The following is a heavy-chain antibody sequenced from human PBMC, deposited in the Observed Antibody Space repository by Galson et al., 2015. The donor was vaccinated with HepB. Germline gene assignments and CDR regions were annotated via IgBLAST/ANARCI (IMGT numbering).Heavy chain of an antibody. CDR3: ARAGCSSTSCVDAFDI. J-gene: IGHJ3*02. V-gene: IGHV3-30-3*01. D-gene: IGHD2-2*01. CDR2: ISYDGSNK. Sequence: SLRLSCAASGFTFRSYAMHWVRQAPGKGLEWVAVISYDGSNKYYADSVKGRFTISRDNSKNTLYLQMNSLRAEDTAVYYCARAGCSSTSCVDAFDIWGQGTMVTVSS. CDR1: GFTFRSYA.